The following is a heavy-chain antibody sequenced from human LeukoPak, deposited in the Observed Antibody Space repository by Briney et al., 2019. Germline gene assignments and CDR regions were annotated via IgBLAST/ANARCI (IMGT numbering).Heavy chain of an antibody. V-gene: IGHV4-59*01. Sequence: PSETLSLTCTVSGGSISSYYWSWIRQPPGKGLEWIGYIYYSGSTNYNPSLKSRVTISVDTSKNQFFLKLRSVTAADTAVYYCARWGSGYYFFDYWGQGTLVTVSS. CDR2: IYYSGST. CDR1: GGSISSYY. CDR3: ARWGSGYYFFDY. D-gene: IGHD3-22*01. J-gene: IGHJ4*02.